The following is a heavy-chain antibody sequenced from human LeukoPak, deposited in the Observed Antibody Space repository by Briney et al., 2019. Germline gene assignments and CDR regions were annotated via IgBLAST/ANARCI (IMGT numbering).Heavy chain of an antibody. CDR2: IYYSGST. CDR1: GGSISSNSYY. J-gene: IGHJ4*02. CDR3: ARHRLSHDYGDY. Sequence: SETLSLTCTVSGGSISSNSYYWGWIRQPPGKGLEWIGSIYYSGSTYYNPSLKSRVTISVDTSKNQFSLKLSSVTAADTAVYYCARHRLSHDYGDYWGQGTLVTVSS. V-gene: IGHV4-39*01.